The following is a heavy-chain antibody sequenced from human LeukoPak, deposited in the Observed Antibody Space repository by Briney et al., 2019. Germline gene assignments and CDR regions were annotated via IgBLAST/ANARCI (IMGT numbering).Heavy chain of an antibody. Sequence: SVKVSCKASGGTFSSYAISWVRQAPGQGLEWMGGIIPIFGTANYAQKFQGRVTITTDESTSTAYMELSSLRSEDTAVYYCARSIAVAGTDYYYMDVWGKGTTVTVSS. V-gene: IGHV1-69*05. CDR2: IIPIFGTA. D-gene: IGHD6-19*01. J-gene: IGHJ6*03. CDR3: ARSIAVAGTDYYYMDV. CDR1: GGTFSSYA.